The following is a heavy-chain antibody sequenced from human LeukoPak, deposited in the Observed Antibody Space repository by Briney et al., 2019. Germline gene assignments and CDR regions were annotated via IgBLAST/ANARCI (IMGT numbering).Heavy chain of an antibody. CDR3: AREMVVAATESFDY. Sequence: PGESLRLSCAASGFTFSSYSMNWVRQAPGKGLEWVSYISSSRTTKHYADSVKGRLTISRDNAKNSLYLQMNSLRAEDTAVYYCAREMVVAATESFDYWGQGTLVTVSS. CDR2: ISSSRTTK. V-gene: IGHV3-48*01. J-gene: IGHJ4*02. D-gene: IGHD2-15*01. CDR1: GFTFSSYS.